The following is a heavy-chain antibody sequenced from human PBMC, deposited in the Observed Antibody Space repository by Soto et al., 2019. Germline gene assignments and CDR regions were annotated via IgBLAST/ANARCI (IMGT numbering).Heavy chain of an antibody. Sequence: QVQLVQSGAEVKKPGSSVKVSCKASGGTFSSYAISWVRQAPGQGLEWMGGIIPIFGTPNYAQKFQGRVTLTADEATGTAYMGLSSLRSEDTAVYYCARGGLRFLESHGMDVWGQGTTVTVSS. D-gene: IGHD3-3*01. CDR1: GGTFSSYA. J-gene: IGHJ6*02. V-gene: IGHV1-69*12. CDR3: ARGGLRFLESHGMDV. CDR2: IIPIFGTP.